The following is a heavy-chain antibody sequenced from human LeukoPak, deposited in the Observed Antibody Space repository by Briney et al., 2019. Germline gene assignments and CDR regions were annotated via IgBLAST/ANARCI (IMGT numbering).Heavy chain of an antibody. D-gene: IGHD2-2*01. CDR1: GFTFSSYW. Sequence: GGSLRLSCAASGFTFSSYWMSWVRQAPGKGLEWVANIKQDGSEKYYVDSVKGRFTISRDNAKNSLYLQMNSLRAEDTAVYYCARGVCSSTSCVRPYNWFDPWGQGTLVTVSS. V-gene: IGHV3-7*01. J-gene: IGHJ5*02. CDR2: IKQDGSEK. CDR3: ARGVCSSTSCVRPYNWFDP.